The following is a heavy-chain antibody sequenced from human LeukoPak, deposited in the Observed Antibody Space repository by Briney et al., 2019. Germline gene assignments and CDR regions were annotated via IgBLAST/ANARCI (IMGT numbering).Heavy chain of an antibody. J-gene: IGHJ4*02. Sequence: PGGSLRLSCAASGFTFSSYAMSWVRQAPGKGLEWVSAISGSGGSTYYADSVKGRFTISRDNSKNTLYLQMNSLRAGDTAVYYCAKDREERLSGLSPPFDYWGQGTLVTVSS. D-gene: IGHD2-15*01. CDR2: ISGSGGST. V-gene: IGHV3-23*01. CDR3: AKDREERLSGLSPPFDY. CDR1: GFTFSSYA.